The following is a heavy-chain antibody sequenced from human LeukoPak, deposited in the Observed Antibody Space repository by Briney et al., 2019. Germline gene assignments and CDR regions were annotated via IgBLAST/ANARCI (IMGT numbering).Heavy chain of an antibody. Sequence: ASGTLSLTCTVSGGSISSYYWSWIRQPPGKGLEGIGYIYYSGSTNYNPPLKGRVTISVDTSNNQFSLTLSSVPAADTAVYYCASSGWSLIYFQHWRQGTLITVSS. CDR2: IYYSGST. CDR1: GGSISSYY. V-gene: IGHV4-59*01. CDR3: ASSGWSLIYFQH. D-gene: IGHD6-19*01. J-gene: IGHJ1*01.